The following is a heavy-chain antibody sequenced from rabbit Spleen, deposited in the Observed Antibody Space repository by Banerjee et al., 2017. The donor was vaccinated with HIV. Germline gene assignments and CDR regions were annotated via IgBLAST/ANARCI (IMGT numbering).Heavy chain of an antibody. CDR1: GFSFSSYYY. CDR3: ARDTGSSFSTYGMDL. CDR2: INAVTGKA. V-gene: IGHV1S40*01. Sequence: QSLEESGGDLVKPGASLTLTCTASGFSFSSYYYMCWVRQAPGKGLEWIACINAVTGKAVYASWAKGRFVMSRTSSTTVTLQMTSLTAADTATYFCARDTGSSFSTYGMDLWGPGTLVTVS. J-gene: IGHJ6*01. D-gene: IGHD8-1*01.